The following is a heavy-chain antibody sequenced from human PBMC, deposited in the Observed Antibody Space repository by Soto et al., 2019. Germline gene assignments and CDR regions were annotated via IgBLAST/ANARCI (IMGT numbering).Heavy chain of an antibody. J-gene: IGHJ5*02. Sequence: SETLSLTCTVSGGSISSGGYYWSWVRQHPGKGLEWIGYTYYSGSTYYNPSLKSRVSISLDTSKNQFSLKLSSVTAADTAVYYCARDLRGDYYGSGTYYRGFDPWGQGTLVTVSS. D-gene: IGHD3-10*01. CDR1: GGSISSGGYY. CDR2: TYYSGST. CDR3: ARDLRGDYYGSGTYYRGFDP. V-gene: IGHV4-31*03.